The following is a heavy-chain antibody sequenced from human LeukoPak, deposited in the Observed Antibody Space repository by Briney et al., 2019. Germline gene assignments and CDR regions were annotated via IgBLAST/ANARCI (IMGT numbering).Heavy chain of an antibody. CDR3: ARRAPGYCITTSCPDTYYYYYYMDV. Sequence: GGSLRLSCAASGFAFSSSWMSWVRQAPGKGLEWVANIKQDGSETYYVDSRKGRFTVSRDNAKNSVSLQMNNLRADDTAVYYCARRAPGYCITTSCPDTYYYYYYMDVWGKGTTVTVSS. D-gene: IGHD2-2*01. CDR2: IKQDGSET. CDR1: GFAFSSSW. J-gene: IGHJ6*03. V-gene: IGHV3-7*01.